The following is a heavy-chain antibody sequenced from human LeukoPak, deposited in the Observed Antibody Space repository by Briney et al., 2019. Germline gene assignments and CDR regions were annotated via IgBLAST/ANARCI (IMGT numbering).Heavy chain of an antibody. J-gene: IGHJ4*02. CDR3: ARYGDSSSFRTYRH. CDR2: ISAYNGNT. D-gene: IGHD6-6*01. Sequence: ASVKVSCKTSGYTFSNYGIQWVRQAPGQGLEWMGWISAYNGNTNYAQKLQGRVTMTTDTSTSTAYMELRSLRSDDTAVYYCARYGDSSSFRTYRHWGQGTLVTVSS. CDR1: GYTFSNYG. V-gene: IGHV1-18*01.